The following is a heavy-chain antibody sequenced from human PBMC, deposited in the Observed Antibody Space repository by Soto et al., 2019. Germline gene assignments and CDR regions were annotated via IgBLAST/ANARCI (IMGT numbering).Heavy chain of an antibody. J-gene: IGHJ1*01. CDR2: LSGSGGST. CDR3: AKDLPHSRGPREYFQH. D-gene: IGHD6-19*01. Sequence: GGSLRLSCAAYGFTFSSYAMSWVRPAPGKGLEWVSALSGSGGSTYYADSVKGRFTISRDNSKNTLYLQMNSLRAEDTAVYYCAKDLPHSRGPREYFQHWGQGTLVTVSS. V-gene: IGHV3-23*01. CDR1: GFTFSSYA.